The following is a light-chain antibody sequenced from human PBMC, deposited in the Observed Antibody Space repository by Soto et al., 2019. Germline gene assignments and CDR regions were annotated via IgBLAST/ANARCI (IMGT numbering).Light chain of an antibody. J-gene: IGKJ3*01. V-gene: IGKV3-20*01. CDR2: GAS. Sequence: VVLTQSPATLSLSPGEPATLSCRASRDVYINALAWYQQKPGRTPTLLIYGASTRATGIPDRFSATGSGTEFSLTISSLEPEDFAFYYCQQYGASPFTFGPGTRVEI. CDR1: RDVYINA. CDR3: QQYGASPFT.